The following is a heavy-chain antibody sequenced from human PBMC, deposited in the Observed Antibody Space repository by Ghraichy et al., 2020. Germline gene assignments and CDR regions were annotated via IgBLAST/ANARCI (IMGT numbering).Heavy chain of an antibody. V-gene: IGHV3-30*02. CDR2: TRYDGSDN. D-gene: IGHD2-8*02. CDR3: AKDGPLLAATPQWFDP. J-gene: IGHJ5*02. Sequence: GGSLRLSCAASGFTFSNYGMHWARQAPGKGLEWVAFTRYDGSDNYYADSVKGRFTISRDNSKNTVYLQMSTLRYEDTAVYYCAKDGPLLAATPQWFDPWGQGILVTVSS. CDR1: GFTFSNYG.